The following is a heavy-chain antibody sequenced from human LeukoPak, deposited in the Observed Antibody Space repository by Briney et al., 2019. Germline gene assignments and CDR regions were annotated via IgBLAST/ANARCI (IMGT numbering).Heavy chain of an antibody. Sequence: GGSLRRSCAASGFTFTSYAMTWVRQAPGKGLEWVSGISGGGGNTYYADSVKGRFTISRDNSKNTLYLQMNSLRAEDTAVYYCAKAPTTATTRGFDYWGQGTLVTVSS. CDR2: ISGGGGNT. J-gene: IGHJ4*02. D-gene: IGHD1-1*01. CDR3: AKAPTTATTRGFDY. V-gene: IGHV3-23*01. CDR1: GFTFTSYA.